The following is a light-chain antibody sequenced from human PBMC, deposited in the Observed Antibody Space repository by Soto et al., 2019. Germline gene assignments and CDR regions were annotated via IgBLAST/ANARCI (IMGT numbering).Light chain of an antibody. V-gene: IGKV3-20*01. CDR3: QQYNSWPLT. Sequence: EIVLTQSPGTLSLSPGERVTLSCRASQSISNNHLAWYQQKPGQAPRLLIHGTSNRATGIPDRFSGSGSGTDFTLTFSRLEPEDFVVYYCQQYNSWPLTFGGGTKVDIK. J-gene: IGKJ4*01. CDR1: QSISNNH. CDR2: GTS.